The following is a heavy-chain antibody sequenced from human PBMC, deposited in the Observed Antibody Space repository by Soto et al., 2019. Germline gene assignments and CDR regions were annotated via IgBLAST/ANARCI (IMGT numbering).Heavy chain of an antibody. V-gene: IGHV3-53*04. CDR2: IYSGGST. D-gene: IGHD2-2*01. CDR1: GFTVSSNY. Sequence: GGSLRLSCAASGFTVSSNYMSWVRQAPGKGLEWVSVIYSGGSTYYADSVKGRFTISRHNSKNTLYLQMNSLRAEDTAVYYCARAQDIVVVPAAEEYYYMDVWGKGTTVTVSS. CDR3: ARAQDIVVVPAAEEYYYMDV. J-gene: IGHJ6*03.